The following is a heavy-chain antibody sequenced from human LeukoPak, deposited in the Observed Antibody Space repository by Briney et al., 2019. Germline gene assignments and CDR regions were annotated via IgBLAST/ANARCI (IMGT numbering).Heavy chain of an antibody. CDR2: IYSGGRT. J-gene: IGHJ6*03. D-gene: IGHD3-10*01. CDR3: ARVLSGRGSLYSYYYYMDV. V-gene: IGHV3-53*01. CDR1: GFTVSSNY. Sequence: GSLRLSCAASGFTVSSNYMGWVRQAPGKGLEWVSVIYSGGRTYYADSVKGRFTISRDNSKNTLYLQMNSLRTEDTAVYYCARVLSGRGSLYSYYYYMDVWGKGTTVTISS.